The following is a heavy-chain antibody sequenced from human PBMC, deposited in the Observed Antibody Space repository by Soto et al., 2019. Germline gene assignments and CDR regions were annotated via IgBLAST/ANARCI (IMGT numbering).Heavy chain of an antibody. D-gene: IGHD3-22*01. CDR1: GGSISSYY. Sequence: SETLSLTCTVYGGSISSYYWSWIRQPPGKGLEWIGYIYYSGSTNYNPSLKSRVTISVDTSKNQFSLKLSSVTAADTAVYYCARDPYYDSSGYYSWFDPWGQGTLGTVS. CDR2: IYYSGST. CDR3: ARDPYYDSSGYYSWFDP. J-gene: IGHJ5*02. V-gene: IGHV4-59*01.